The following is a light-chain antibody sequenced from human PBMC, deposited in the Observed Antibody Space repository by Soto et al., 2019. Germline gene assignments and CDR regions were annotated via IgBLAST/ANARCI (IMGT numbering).Light chain of an antibody. CDR1: QSIGTW. Sequence: GDRVPLTCRASQSIGTWLAWYQQKPGKAPNLLIYDASTLESGVPSRFSGSGSGTEFTLTINSLQPDNFATYYCQQYHNYPYTFGQGTKLEIK. J-gene: IGKJ2*01. V-gene: IGKV1-5*01. CDR2: DAS. CDR3: QQYHNYPYT.